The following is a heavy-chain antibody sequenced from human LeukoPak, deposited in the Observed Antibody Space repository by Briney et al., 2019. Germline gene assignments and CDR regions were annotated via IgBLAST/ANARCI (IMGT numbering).Heavy chain of an antibody. V-gene: IGHV3-7*03. CDR2: IKQDGGGK. D-gene: IGHD6-6*01. J-gene: IGHJ4*02. Sequence: PGGSLRLSCAASGFTFSDNWMSWVRQPPGKGLEWVATIKQDGGGKFYVGSVEGRFTISRDNAKNLVFLEMNSLRAEDTAVYYCARAMSIAARLQTIFDYWGQGTLVTVSS. CDR3: ARAMSIAARLQTIFDY. CDR1: GFTFSDNW.